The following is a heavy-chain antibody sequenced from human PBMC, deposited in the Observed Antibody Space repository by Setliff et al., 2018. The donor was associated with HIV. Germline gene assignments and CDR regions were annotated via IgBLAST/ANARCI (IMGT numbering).Heavy chain of an antibody. J-gene: IGHJ3*01. CDR3: AKGYFFDSNRHPGGPAFDV. V-gene: IGHV1-18*01. D-gene: IGHD3-22*01. CDR1: GYTFTNHG. CDR2: ISANNGAT. Sequence: ASVKVSCKASGYTFTNHGFSWVRQAPGQGLEWMGWISANNGATRYAQNFQVRDRVSEDRSTSTVYMELSSLRSEDTAVYYCAKGYFFDSNRHPGGPAFDVWGQGTMVTVSS.